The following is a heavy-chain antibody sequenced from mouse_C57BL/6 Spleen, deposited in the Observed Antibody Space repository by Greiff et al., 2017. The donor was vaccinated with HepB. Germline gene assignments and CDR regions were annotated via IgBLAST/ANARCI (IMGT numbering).Heavy chain of an antibody. V-gene: IGHV5-17*01. Sequence: EVHLVESGGGLVKPGGSLKLSCAASGFTFSDYGMHWVRQAPEKGLEWVAYISSGSSTIYYADTVKGRFTISRDNAKNTLFLQMTSLRSEDTAMYYCATLYDYYFDYWGQGTTLTVSS. CDR2: ISSGSSTI. D-gene: IGHD2-3*01. CDR3: ATLYDYYFDY. CDR1: GFTFSDYG. J-gene: IGHJ2*01.